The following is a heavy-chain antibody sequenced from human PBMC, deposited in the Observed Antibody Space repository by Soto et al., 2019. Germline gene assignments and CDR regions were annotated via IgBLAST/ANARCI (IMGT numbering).Heavy chain of an antibody. Sequence: EVQLLESGGDLVQPGGSLRLSCEAYGFSFNSYAMNWIRQTPGKRLEWVSGISGSGSATFYADSVKGRFTISRDNSKNTLYLQMNNLRTEDTALYYCTKDTYGAVAGTHRFGPRAQGTLVTVSS. CDR1: GFSFNSYA. V-gene: IGHV3-23*01. J-gene: IGHJ5*02. D-gene: IGHD6-19*01. CDR3: TKDTYGAVAGTHRFGP. CDR2: ISGSGSAT.